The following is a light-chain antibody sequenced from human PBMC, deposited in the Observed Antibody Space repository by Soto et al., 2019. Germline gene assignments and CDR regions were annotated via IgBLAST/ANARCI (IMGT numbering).Light chain of an antibody. CDR2: DVS. CDR1: QGVSRY. Sequence: EIDLTQSPATLSLSPGERATLSCRASQGVSRYLAWYQQKPGQAPRLLIYDVSYRATGIPDRFSGSGSGTDFTLTISRLEPEDLAVYYCQQYDNSVWTFGQGTKVDI. CDR3: QQYDNSVWT. J-gene: IGKJ1*01. V-gene: IGKV3-11*01.